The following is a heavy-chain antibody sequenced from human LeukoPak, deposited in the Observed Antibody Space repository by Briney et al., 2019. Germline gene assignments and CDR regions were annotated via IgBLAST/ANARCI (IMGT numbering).Heavy chain of an antibody. CDR3: ARAGIRVTMVRGVPIYYFDY. CDR2: P. J-gene: IGHJ4*02. Sequence: PYYNPSLNSRVTISVDTSKNQFSLKLSSVTAADTAVYYCARAGIRVTMVRGVPIYYFDYWGQGTLVTVSS. D-gene: IGHD3-10*01. V-gene: IGHV4-39*07.